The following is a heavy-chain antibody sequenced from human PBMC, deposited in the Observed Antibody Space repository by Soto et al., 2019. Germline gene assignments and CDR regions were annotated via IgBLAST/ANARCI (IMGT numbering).Heavy chain of an antibody. J-gene: IGHJ4*02. CDR3: ARESECAAVAGPIPTPFDY. V-gene: IGHV1-46*01. CDR1: GYTFTSYY. CDR2: INPSGGGT. D-gene: IGHD6-19*01. Sequence: GASVKVSCKASGYTFTSYYMHWVRQAPGQGLEWMGIINPSGGGTSYAQKFQGRVTMTRDTSTSTVYMELSSLRSEDTAVYYCARESECAAVAGPIPTPFDYRGQGTLVTVSS.